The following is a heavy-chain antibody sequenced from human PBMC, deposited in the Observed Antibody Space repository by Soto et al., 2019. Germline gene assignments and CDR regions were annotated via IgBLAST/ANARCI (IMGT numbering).Heavy chain of an antibody. Sequence: GGSLRLSCVASGFTFSSYAMSWVRQAPGKGLEWVSAISGNGGSTYYADFVKGRFTISRDNSKNTLYLQMNSLRAEDTAVYYCAKSTSSYYYYMDVWGKGTTVTVSS. CDR3: AKSTSSYYYYMDV. CDR1: GFTFSSYA. J-gene: IGHJ6*03. D-gene: IGHD2-2*01. V-gene: IGHV3-23*01. CDR2: ISGNGGST.